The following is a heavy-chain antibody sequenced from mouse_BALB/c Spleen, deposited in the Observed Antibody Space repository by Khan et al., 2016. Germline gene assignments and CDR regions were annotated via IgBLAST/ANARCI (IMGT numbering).Heavy chain of an antibody. Sequence: EVELVESGGGLVQPGGSRKLSCAASGFTFSSFGMHWVRQAPEKGLEWVAYISSCNTTIYYADTVKGRFTISRDNPKNTLFLQMTSLRSEDTAMYYCARSGNYRMDCWGQGTSVTVSS. D-gene: IGHD2-1*01. CDR1: GFTFSSFG. V-gene: IGHV5-17*02. CDR3: ARSGNYRMDC. J-gene: IGHJ4*01. CDR2: ISSCNTTI.